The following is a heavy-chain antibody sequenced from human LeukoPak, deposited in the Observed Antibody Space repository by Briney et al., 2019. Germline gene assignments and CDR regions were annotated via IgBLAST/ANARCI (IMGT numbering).Heavy chain of an antibody. V-gene: IGHV1-18*01. D-gene: IGHD6-6*01. CDR1: GYTFTSSG. Sequence: ASVRVSCKASGYTFTSSGINWVRQAPGQGLEWMGWISGYNGNTDYAQKFQGRVTMTTDTSTSTAYMELRSLRSDDTAVYFCARDHASHYWGQGTLVTVSS. CDR3: ARDHASHY. J-gene: IGHJ4*02. CDR2: ISGYNGNT.